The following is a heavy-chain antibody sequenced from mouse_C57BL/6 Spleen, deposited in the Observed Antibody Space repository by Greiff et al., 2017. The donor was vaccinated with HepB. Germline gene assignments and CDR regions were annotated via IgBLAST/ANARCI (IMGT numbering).Heavy chain of an antibody. V-gene: IGHV5-16*01. CDR3: EREPYYYGSSHWYFDV. D-gene: IGHD1-1*01. CDR1: GFTFSDYY. Sequence: DVQLVESEGGLVQPGSSMKLSCTASGFTFSDYYMAWVRQVPEKGLEWVANINYDGSSTYYLDSLKSRFIISRDNEKNILYLQMSSLKSEDTATYYCEREPYYYGSSHWYFDVWGTGTTVTVST. J-gene: IGHJ1*03. CDR2: INYDGSST.